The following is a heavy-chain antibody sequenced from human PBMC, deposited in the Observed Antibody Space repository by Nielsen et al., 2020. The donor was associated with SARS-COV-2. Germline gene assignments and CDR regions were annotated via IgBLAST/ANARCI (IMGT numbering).Heavy chain of an antibody. Sequence: GESLKISCAASGFMFSNYGLHWVRQAPGKGLEWVALISHEDDGSLKYYADSLRGRFTVSRDNAENSLFLQMSSLRDEDTAVYYCARDQDGGAATSNWYFDLWGRGTLVIVSS. CDR3: ARDQDGGAATSNWYFDL. D-gene: IGHD6-25*01. CDR1: GFMFSNYG. CDR2: ISHEDDGSLK. J-gene: IGHJ2*01. V-gene: IGHV3-30*03.